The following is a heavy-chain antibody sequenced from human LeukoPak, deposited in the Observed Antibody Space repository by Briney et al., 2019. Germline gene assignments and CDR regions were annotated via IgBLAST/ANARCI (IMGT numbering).Heavy chain of an antibody. J-gene: IGHJ4*02. D-gene: IGHD3-3*01. CDR2: IYGGGTA. CDR1: GFTVSDNY. Sequence: GGSLRLSCAASGFTVSDNYMSWVRQAPGKGLEWVSLIYGGGTADFADSVRGRFTISRDISKNTLSLQLSSLRPEDTAVYFCAGGTDFWSGYSFDSWGQGTLVTVSS. V-gene: IGHV3-53*01. CDR3: AGGTDFWSGYSFDS.